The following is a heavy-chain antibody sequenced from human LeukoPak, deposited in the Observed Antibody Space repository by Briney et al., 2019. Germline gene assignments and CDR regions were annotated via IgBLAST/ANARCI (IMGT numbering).Heavy chain of an antibody. CDR2: IYYSGST. Sequence: SETLSLTCTVSGGSISSGDYYWSWLRQPPGKGLEWIVYIYYSGSTYYNPSLKSRVTISVDTSKNQFSLKLSSVTAADTAVYYCARVRTTLDGSGYHYFDYWGQGTLVTVSS. CDR1: GGSISSGDYY. J-gene: IGHJ4*02. CDR3: ARVRTTLDGSGYHYFDY. V-gene: IGHV4-30-4*01. D-gene: IGHD3-22*01.